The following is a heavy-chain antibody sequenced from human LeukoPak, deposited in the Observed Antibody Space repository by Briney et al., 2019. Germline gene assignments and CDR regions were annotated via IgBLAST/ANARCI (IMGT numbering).Heavy chain of an antibody. CDR1: GYTFTSYD. J-gene: IGHJ6*04. Sequence: ASVKVSCKASGYTFTSYDINWVRQATGQGLEWMGWMNPNSGNTGYAQKFQGRVTMTRDTSTSTVYMELSSLRSEDTAVYYCARKGGDYDFWSAMDVWGKGTTVTVSS. D-gene: IGHD3-3*01. CDR2: MNPNSGNT. V-gene: IGHV1-8*02. CDR3: ARKGGDYDFWSAMDV.